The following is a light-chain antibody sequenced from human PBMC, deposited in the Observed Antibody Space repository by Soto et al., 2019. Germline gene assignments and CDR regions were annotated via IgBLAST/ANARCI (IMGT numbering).Light chain of an antibody. CDR2: GAS. CDR3: QQYNNWPPWT. V-gene: IGKV3-15*01. CDR1: QSVSSN. Sequence: EIVMTQSPATLSVSPGERATLSCRASQSVSSNLACYQHKPGQAPRLLIYGASTRATGIPARFSGSGSGTEFTLTISSLHSEDFAVYYCQQYNNWPPWTFGQGTKVEIK. J-gene: IGKJ1*01.